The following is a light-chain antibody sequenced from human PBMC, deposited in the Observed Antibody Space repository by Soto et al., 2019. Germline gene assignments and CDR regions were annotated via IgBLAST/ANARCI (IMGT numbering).Light chain of an antibody. Sequence: QSALTQPASVSGSPGQSITISCTGTSNDIGGYNYVSWYQQHPGEAPKLIIYDVTNRPSGVSNRFSGSKSGNTASLTISGLQAEDEADYYCTSYASSSTLWVFGGGTKVTVL. V-gene: IGLV2-14*03. J-gene: IGLJ3*02. CDR2: DVT. CDR3: TSYASSSTLWV. CDR1: SNDIGGYNY.